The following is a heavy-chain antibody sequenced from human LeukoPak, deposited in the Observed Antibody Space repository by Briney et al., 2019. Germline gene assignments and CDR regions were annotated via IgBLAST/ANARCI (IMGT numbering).Heavy chain of an antibody. CDR2: ISSSSSTI. Sequence: PGGPLRLSCAASGFTFSSYSMNWVRQAPGKGLEWVSYISSSSSTIYYADSVKGRFTISRDNAKNSLYLQMNSLRAEDTAVYYCAREDSGSYYDYWGQGTLVTVSS. J-gene: IGHJ4*02. CDR1: GFTFSSYS. D-gene: IGHD1-26*01. V-gene: IGHV3-48*01. CDR3: AREDSGSYYDY.